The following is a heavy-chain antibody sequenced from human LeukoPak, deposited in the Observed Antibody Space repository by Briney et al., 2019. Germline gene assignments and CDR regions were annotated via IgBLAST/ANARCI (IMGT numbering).Heavy chain of an antibody. CDR1: GFTFDDYG. CDR2: ISYDGSNK. J-gene: IGHJ4*02. CDR3: AIAAARQHY. D-gene: IGHD6-13*01. Sequence: GGSLRLSCAASGFTFDDYGMSWVRQAPGKGLEWVAVISYDGSNKYYADSVKGRFTISRDNSKNTLYLQMNGLRAEDTAVYYCAIAAARQHYRGQGTLVTVSS. V-gene: IGHV3-30*03.